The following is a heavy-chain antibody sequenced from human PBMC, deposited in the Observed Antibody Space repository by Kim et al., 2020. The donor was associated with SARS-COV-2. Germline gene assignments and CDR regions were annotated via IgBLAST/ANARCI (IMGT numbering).Heavy chain of an antibody. Sequence: GGSLRLSCAASGFTFGSDVMHWVRQSPGKGLVWVSRINHDGTGKNYADSVKGRFTISRDNAKNTIYLEMNSLRPDDSARYYCARDHAWVLFDYWGQGILVTVSS. V-gene: IGHV3-74*01. CDR2: INHDGTGK. CDR1: GFTFGSDV. J-gene: IGHJ4*02. D-gene: IGHD3-16*01. CDR3: ARDHAWVLFDY.